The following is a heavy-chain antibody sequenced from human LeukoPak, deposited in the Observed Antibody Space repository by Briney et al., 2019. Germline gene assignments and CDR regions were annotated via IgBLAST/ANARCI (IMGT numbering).Heavy chain of an antibody. D-gene: IGHD2-15*01. CDR3: ARVGNGRSWDY. V-gene: IGHV3-48*03. J-gene: IGHJ4*02. Sequence: GGSLRLSCAASGFTFSSNEMNWVRQAPGKGLQWVSYISGSSTTIYYADSVKGRFTISRDNAKNSLYLQMNSLRDDDTAVYYCARVGNGRSWDYWGQGTLVSVSS. CDR2: ISGSSTTI. CDR1: GFTFSSNE.